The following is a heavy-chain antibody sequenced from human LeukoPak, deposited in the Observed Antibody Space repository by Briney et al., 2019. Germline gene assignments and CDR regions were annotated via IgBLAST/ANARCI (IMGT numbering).Heavy chain of an antibody. CDR1: GYTFTGYY. CDR2: INPNSGGT. CDR3: ARDFGGFWSGSYPLDI. D-gene: IGHD3-3*01. V-gene: IGHV1-2*06. Sequence: ASVKVSCKASGYTFTGYYMHWVRQAPGQGLEWMGRINPNSGGTNYAQKFQGRVTMTRDTSISTAYMELSRLRSDDTAVYYCARDFGGFWSGSYPLDIWGQGTMVTVSS. J-gene: IGHJ3*02.